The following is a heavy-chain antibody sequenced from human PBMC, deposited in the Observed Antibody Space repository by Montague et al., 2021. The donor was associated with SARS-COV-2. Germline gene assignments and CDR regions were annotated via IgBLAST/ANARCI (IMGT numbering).Heavy chain of an antibody. D-gene: IGHD3-10*01. Sequence: SETLSLTCAVSGGSISSSNWWSLVRQPPGKGLWLIGEIYHSGSTNYNPSHSSLVILSVDKTKNQFSLKLSSVTAADTAVYYCARGTIWFGELLTLWYFDYWGQGTLVTVSS. V-gene: IGHV4-4*02. J-gene: IGHJ4*02. CDR3: ARGTIWFGELLTLWYFDY. CDR1: GGSISSSNW. CDR2: IYHSGST.